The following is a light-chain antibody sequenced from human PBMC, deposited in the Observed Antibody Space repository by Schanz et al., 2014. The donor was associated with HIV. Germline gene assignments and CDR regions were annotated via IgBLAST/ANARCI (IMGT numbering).Light chain of an antibody. V-gene: IGLV1-40*01. CDR3: QSYDSSLSGVV. J-gene: IGLJ2*01. CDR1: SSNIGAGYD. CDR2: GNS. Sequence: QSVLTQPPSVSGAPGQRVTISCTGSSSNIGAGYDVHWYQHLPGTAPKLLIYGNSNRPSGVPDRFSGSKSGTSASLAITGLQAEDEGDYYCQSYDSSLSGVVFGGGTKLTVL.